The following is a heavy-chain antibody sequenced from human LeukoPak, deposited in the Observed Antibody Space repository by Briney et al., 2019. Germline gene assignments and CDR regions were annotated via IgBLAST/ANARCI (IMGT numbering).Heavy chain of an antibody. CDR2: ISSSSSYI. J-gene: IGHJ4*02. V-gene: IGHV3-21*01. Sequence: GVLRLSCAASGFTFSSYSMNWVRQAPGKGLEWVSSISSSSSYIYYADSVKGRFTISRDNAKNSLYLQMNSLRAEDTAVYYCAREYYYYDSSGYSHPYYFDYWGQGTLVTVSS. CDR1: GFTFSSYS. CDR3: AREYYYYDSSGYSHPYYFDY. D-gene: IGHD3-22*01.